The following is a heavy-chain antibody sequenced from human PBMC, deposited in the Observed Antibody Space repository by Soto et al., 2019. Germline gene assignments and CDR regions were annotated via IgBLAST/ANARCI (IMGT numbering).Heavy chain of an antibody. CDR3: ARAMGVSNYYYYAIDV. CDR2: MYPGGNI. CDR1: GFGVSTKY. V-gene: IGHV3-53*01. D-gene: IGHD1-26*01. Sequence: EVQLAESGGGLIQPGGSLRLSCAATGFGVSTKYMTWVRQPPGKGLERVSVMYPGGNIYYADSVKGRFTISRDTSWNTLYLQMNSLRAEDTATYYCARAMGVSNYYYYAIDVWGKGTTVTVST. J-gene: IGHJ6*04.